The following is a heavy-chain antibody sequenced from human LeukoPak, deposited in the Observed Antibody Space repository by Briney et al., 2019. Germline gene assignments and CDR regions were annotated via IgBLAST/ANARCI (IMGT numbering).Heavy chain of an antibody. V-gene: IGHV1-2*02. Sequence: GASVKVSCKASGYTFTGYYMHWVRQAPGQGLEWMGWINPNSGGTNYAQKFQGRVTMTRDTSISTAYMELSRLRSDDTAVYYCARDLPKTGGPTDYWGQGTLVTVSS. D-gene: IGHD4-23*01. CDR3: ARDLPKTGGPTDY. J-gene: IGHJ4*02. CDR2: INPNSGGT. CDR1: GYTFTGYY.